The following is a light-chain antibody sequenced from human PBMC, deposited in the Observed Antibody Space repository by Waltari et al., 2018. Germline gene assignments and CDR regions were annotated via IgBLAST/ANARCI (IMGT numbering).Light chain of an antibody. J-gene: IGKJ2*01. Sequence: DIVMTQSPDSLAVSLGERATINCKSSQSVLYSANSKNYLAWFQQKPGQPPKLLIYWASTRESGVPDRFIGSGSGTDFTLTITSLQAEDVAVYYCQQYLGFPRTFGQGTKLEIK. CDR2: WAS. CDR3: QQYLGFPRT. CDR1: QSVLYSANSKNY. V-gene: IGKV4-1*01.